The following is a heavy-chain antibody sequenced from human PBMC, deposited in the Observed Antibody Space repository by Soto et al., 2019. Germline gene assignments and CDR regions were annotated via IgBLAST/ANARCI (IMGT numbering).Heavy chain of an antibody. Sequence: EVQLVESGGGLVQPGGSVRLPCAASGFTFSTYWMTWVRQPPGKGLEWVASINQDGSERYYVDSVRGRFTISRDNAKNSLYLQMNSLRAEDTAVYYCVCGGNFFVYWGQRTLVTVSP. J-gene: IGHJ4*02. V-gene: IGHV3-7*01. CDR1: GFTFSTYW. D-gene: IGHD3-16*01. CDR2: INQDGSER. CDR3: VCGGNFFVY.